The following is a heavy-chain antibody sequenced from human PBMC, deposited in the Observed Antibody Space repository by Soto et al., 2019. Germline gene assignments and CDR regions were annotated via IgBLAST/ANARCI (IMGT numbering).Heavy chain of an antibody. V-gene: IGHV3-21*06. J-gene: IGHJ5*01. CDR1: GFTFSRYG. Sequence: GGSLRLSCAASGFTFSRYGMNWLRQAPGKGLEWVASISSTTSYVYYADSVKGRFSPSRDNAKNILYLEMYALRTEDTAVYYCARDPSEGRVGNWFESWGQGTLVTVSS. D-gene: IGHD2-2*01. CDR2: ISSTTSYV. CDR3: ARDPSEGRVGNWFES.